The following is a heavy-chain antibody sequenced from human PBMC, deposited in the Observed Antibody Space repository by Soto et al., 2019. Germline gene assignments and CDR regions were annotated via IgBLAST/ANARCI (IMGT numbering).Heavy chain of an antibody. CDR3: VRSSIELRSFMYPFVY. Sequence: SDTLSLTCTVSGGSISSGGYYWSWIRQHPGKGLEWIGYIYYSGSTYYNPSLKSRVTISLDTSKNQFSLRLNSVTAADTAVYFCVRSSIELRSFMYPFVYWGPGTLGTGPS. J-gene: IGHJ4*02. V-gene: IGHV4-31*03. D-gene: IGHD6-6*01. CDR1: GGSISSGGYY. CDR2: IYYSGST.